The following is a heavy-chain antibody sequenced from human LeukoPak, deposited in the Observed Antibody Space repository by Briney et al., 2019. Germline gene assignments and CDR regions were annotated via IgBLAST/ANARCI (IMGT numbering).Heavy chain of an antibody. D-gene: IGHD3-3*01. CDR2: TNPSGGST. J-gene: IGHJ3*02. CDR1: GYTFTSYY. V-gene: IGHV1-46*01. Sequence: ASVKVSCKASGYTFTSYYMHWVRQAPGQGLEWMGITNPSGGSTSYAQKFQGRVTMTRDTSTSTVYMELSSLRSEDTAVYYCARSRGLIFGVDDSGAFDIWGQGTMVTVSS. CDR3: ARSRGLIFGVDDSGAFDI.